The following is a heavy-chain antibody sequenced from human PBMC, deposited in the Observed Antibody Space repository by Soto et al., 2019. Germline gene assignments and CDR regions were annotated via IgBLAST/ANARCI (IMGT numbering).Heavy chain of an antibody. CDR3: ARGTTYYYGALLDVAD. CDR2: INPKTGGT. V-gene: IGHV1-2*04. CDR1: GYTFTDYY. Sequence: ASVKVSCKASGYTFTDYYLHWVRQAPGQGLEWMGWINPKTGGTNYAQKFHGWVIMTRDTSISTAYMDLRRLRSDDTAIYYCARGTTYYYGALLDVADWGQGTLVTVSS. J-gene: IGHJ4*02. D-gene: IGHD3-10*01.